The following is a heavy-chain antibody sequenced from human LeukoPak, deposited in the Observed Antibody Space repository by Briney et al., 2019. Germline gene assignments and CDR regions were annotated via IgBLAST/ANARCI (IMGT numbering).Heavy chain of an antibody. CDR3: ARDPSPAYGDYVHYYYYGMDV. Sequence: GGSLRLSCAASGFTFSSYWMHWVRQAPGKGLVWVSRINSDGRSTSYADSVKGRFTISRDNDKNTLYLQMNSLRAEDTAVYYCARDPSPAYGDYVHYYYYGMDVWGQGTTVTVSS. D-gene: IGHD4-17*01. J-gene: IGHJ6*02. V-gene: IGHV3-74*01. CDR1: GFTFSSYW. CDR2: INSDGRST.